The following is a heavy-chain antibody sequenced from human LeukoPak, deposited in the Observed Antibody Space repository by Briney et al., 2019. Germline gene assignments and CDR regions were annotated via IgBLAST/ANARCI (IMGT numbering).Heavy chain of an antibody. Sequence: SVKVSCKASGGTFSSYAISWVRQAPGQGLEWMGGIIPTFGTANYAQKFQGRVTITADESTSTAYMELSSLRSEDTAVYYCARDSSGWPHHNYYFDYWGQGTLVTVSS. CDR3: ARDSSGWPHHNYYFDY. J-gene: IGHJ4*02. CDR2: IIPTFGTA. CDR1: GGTFSSYA. V-gene: IGHV1-69*13. D-gene: IGHD6-19*01.